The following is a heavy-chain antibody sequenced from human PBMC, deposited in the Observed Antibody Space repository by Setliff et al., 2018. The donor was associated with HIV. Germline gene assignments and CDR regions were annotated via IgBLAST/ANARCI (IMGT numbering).Heavy chain of an antibody. V-gene: IGHV1-2*06. D-gene: IGHD3-22*01. Sequence: ASVKVSCKTSGYTFTGYYIHWVRQVPGQGLEWMGRINPNTGGTDYAQKFQGRVTMTGDTSISTAYMELSRLRSDDTAVYYCARDFTYDYDRSGPGWGQGTQVTGSS. CDR1: GYTFTGYY. CDR3: ARDFTYDYDRSGPG. CDR2: INPNTGGT. J-gene: IGHJ4*02.